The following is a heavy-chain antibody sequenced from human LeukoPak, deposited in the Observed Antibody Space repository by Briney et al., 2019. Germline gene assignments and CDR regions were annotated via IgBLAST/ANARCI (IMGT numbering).Heavy chain of an antibody. V-gene: IGHV4-59*01. J-gene: IGHJ4*02. CDR3: ASLAAGTARLDY. CDR1: GGSISSYY. Sequence: PSETLSLTCTVSGGSISSYYWSWIRQPPGKGLEWIGYIYYSGSTNYNPSLKSRVTISVDTSKNQFSLKLSSVTAADTAVYYCASLAAGTARLDYWGQGTLVTVSS. D-gene: IGHD6-13*01. CDR2: IYYSGST.